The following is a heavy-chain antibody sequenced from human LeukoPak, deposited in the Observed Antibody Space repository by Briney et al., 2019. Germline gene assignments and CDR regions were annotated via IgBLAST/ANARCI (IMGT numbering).Heavy chain of an antibody. CDR1: GFTFSSYW. CDR3: ARHRVRYYGSGSYLSLDY. D-gene: IGHD3-10*01. V-gene: IGHV3-7*01. Sequence: PGGSLRLSCAASGFTFSSYWMSRVRQAPGKGLEWVANIKQDGSEKYYVDSVKGRFTISRDNAKNSLYLQMNSLRAEDTAVYYCARHRVRYYGSGSYLSLDYWGQGTLVTVSS. CDR2: IKQDGSEK. J-gene: IGHJ4*02.